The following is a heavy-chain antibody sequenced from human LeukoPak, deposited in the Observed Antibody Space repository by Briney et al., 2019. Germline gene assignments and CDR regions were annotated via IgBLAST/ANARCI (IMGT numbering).Heavy chain of an antibody. D-gene: IGHD3-10*02. CDR1: GGSISSYY. CDR3: ARLGSGSYYFDY. V-gene: IGHV4-59*01. J-gene: IGHJ4*02. Sequence: SETLSLTCTVSGGSISSYYWSWIRQPPGKGLEWIGYIYSSGSTNYNPSLKSRVTISVDTSKNQFSLKLTSVTAADTAMYYCARLGSGSYYFDYWGQGTLVTVSS. CDR2: IYSSGST.